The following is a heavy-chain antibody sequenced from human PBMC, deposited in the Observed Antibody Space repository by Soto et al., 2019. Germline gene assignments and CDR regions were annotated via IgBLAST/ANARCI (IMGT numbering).Heavy chain of an antibody. V-gene: IGHV3-21*06. J-gene: IGHJ4*02. CDR3: ARESEDLTSNFDY. Sequence: GGSLRLSCAASGFTFTRSSMNWVRQAPGKGLEWVSSISSTTNYIYYGDSMKGRFTISRDNAKNSLYLEMNSLRAEDRAVYCCARESEDLTSNFDYWGQGTLVTVSS. CDR2: ISSTTNYI. CDR1: GFTFTRSS.